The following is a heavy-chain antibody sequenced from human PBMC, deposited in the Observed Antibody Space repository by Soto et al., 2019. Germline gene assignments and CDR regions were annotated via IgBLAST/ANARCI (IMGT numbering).Heavy chain of an antibody. D-gene: IGHD3-16*01. V-gene: IGHV3-33*01. Sequence: QVQLVESGGGVVQPGRSLRLSCAASGFTFSSYGMHWVRQAPGKGLEWVAVIWYDGSNKYYADSVKGRFTISRDNSENTLYLQMNSLRAEDTAVYYCARGVGGRGNYYYYGMDVWGQGTTVTVSS. CDR3: ARGVGGRGNYYYYGMDV. CDR1: GFTFSSYG. CDR2: IWYDGSNK. J-gene: IGHJ6*02.